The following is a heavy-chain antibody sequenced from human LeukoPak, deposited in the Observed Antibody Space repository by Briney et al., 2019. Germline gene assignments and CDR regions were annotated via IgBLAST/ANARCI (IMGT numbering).Heavy chain of an antibody. CDR2: ISSSGSTI. CDR1: GFTFSDYY. Sequence: GGSLRLSCAASGFTFSDYYMSWIRQAPGKGLEWASCISSSGSTIYYADSVKGRFTISRDNAKNSLYLQMNSLRAEDTAVYYCASSWLVFDWFDPWGQGTLVTVSS. D-gene: IGHD6-19*01. CDR3: ASSWLVFDWFDP. J-gene: IGHJ5*02. V-gene: IGHV3-11*01.